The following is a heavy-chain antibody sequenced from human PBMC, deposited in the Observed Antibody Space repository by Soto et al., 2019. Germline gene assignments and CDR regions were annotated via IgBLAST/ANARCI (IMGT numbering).Heavy chain of an antibody. Sequence: QVQLVESGGGLVKPGGSLRLSCAASGFTFSDYYMSWIRQAPGKGLEWVSYISSSGSTIYYADSVKGRFTISRDNAKNSLYLQMNSLRAEDTAVYYCAGPSKEELIQGRAVAGENWGQGTLVTVSS. CDR1: GFTFSDYY. D-gene: IGHD6-19*01. CDR2: ISSSGSTI. CDR3: AGPSKEELIQGRAVAGEN. V-gene: IGHV3-11*01. J-gene: IGHJ4*02.